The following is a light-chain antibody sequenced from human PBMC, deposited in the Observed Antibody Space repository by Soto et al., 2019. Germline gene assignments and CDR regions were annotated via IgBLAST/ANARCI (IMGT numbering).Light chain of an antibody. Sequence: IPFTPVPSSVSPSLRGRVTIPFRASQGISNWLAWYQQKPGKAPNLLIYAASSLHSGVPSRFSGSGSGTDFTLTISSLQPEDFATYYCQQTMDFPLTFGGGTKVDIK. J-gene: IGKJ4*01. CDR1: QGISNW. CDR2: AAS. CDR3: QQTMDFPLT. V-gene: IGKV1-12*01.